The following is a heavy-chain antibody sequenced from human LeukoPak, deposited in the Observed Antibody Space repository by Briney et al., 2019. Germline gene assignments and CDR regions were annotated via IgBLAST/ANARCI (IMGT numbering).Heavy chain of an antibody. CDR1: GYTFTGYY. D-gene: IGHD2-21*01. CDR3: ARHRAYCGGDCYPSKFTFDY. Sequence: ASVKVSCKASGYTFTGYYMHWVRQAPGQGLEWMGWINPNSGGTNYAQKFQGRVTMTRDTSISTAYMELSRLRSDDTAVYYCARHRAYCGGDCYPSKFTFDYWGQGTLVTVSS. V-gene: IGHV1-2*02. CDR2: INPNSGGT. J-gene: IGHJ4*02.